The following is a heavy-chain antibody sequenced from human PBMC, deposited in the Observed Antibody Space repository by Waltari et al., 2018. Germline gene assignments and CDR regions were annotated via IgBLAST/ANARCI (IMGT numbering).Heavy chain of an antibody. CDR2: IRTSGVT. CDR1: GVSISSHF. J-gene: IGHJ3*01. V-gene: IGHV4-4*07. CDR3: ARNQNGAFDV. D-gene: IGHD2-2*01. Sequence: QVQLQESGPGLVKPSETLSLTCTVSGVSISSHFWTWIRQPAGKGLEWVGRIRTSGVTDYSPSRKSRVTMSVDTSKNQFSLRLSSVTAADTAVYYCARNQNGAFDVWGQGTRVTVSS.